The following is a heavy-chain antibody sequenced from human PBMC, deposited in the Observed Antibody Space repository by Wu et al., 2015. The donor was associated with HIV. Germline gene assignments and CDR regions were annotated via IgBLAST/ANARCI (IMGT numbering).Heavy chain of an antibody. Sequence: QVQLVQSGAEVKKPGASVKVSCKASASTFTNYDISWVRQAPGQGLEWMGRISPYTGNTNYAQNLQGRVSMTTDTSTSTAYMEVRSLRSDDTAVYYCARCGFLRQWLADALDIWGQGTMVTVSS. CDR2: ISPYTGNT. D-gene: IGHD6-19*01. J-gene: IGHJ3*02. CDR1: ASTFTNYD. V-gene: IGHV1-18*01. CDR3: ARCGFLRQWLADALDI.